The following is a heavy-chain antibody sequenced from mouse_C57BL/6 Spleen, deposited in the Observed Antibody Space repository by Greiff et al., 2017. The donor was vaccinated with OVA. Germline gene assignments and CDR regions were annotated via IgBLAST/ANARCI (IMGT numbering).Heavy chain of an antibody. J-gene: IGHJ3*01. CDR2: IDPSDSYT. D-gene: IGHD1-1*01. Sequence: QVQLQQPGAELVRPGTSVKLSCKASRYTFTSYWMHWVKQRPGQGLEWIGVIDPSDSYTNYNQKFKGKATLTVDTSSSTAYMQLSSLTSEDSAVYYCARTTVASRAWFAYWGQGTLVTVSA. CDR3: ARTTVASRAWFAY. V-gene: IGHV1-59*01. CDR1: RYTFTSYW.